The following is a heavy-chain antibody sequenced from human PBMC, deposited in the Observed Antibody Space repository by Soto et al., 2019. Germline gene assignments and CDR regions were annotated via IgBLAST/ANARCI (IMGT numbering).Heavy chain of an antibody. CDR1: GGYISSDGYY. CDR3: DTRGRPATRLYYFDN. V-gene: IGHV4-30-4*01. CDR2: MSYSGST. Sequence: SEMLPLTCTVSGGYISSDGYYWSWIHQPPGKGLEWIGFMSYSGSTSYNASLKSRVTISVDTSKNQFSLNLNFVTAADTAVYYCDTRGRPATRLYYFDNWGQGTLVTVSS. J-gene: IGHJ4*01. D-gene: IGHD3-10*01.